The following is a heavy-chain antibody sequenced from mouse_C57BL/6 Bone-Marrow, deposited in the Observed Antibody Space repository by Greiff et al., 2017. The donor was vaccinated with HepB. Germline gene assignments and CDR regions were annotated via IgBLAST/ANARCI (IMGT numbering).Heavy chain of an antibody. Sequence: VQLQQPGAELVMPGASVKLSCKASGYTFTSYWMHWVKQRPGQGLEWIGKIDPSASYTNYNQKFKGKSTLTVDKSSSTAYMQLSSLTSEDSAVYYCAREGLITFDVWGTGTTVTVSS. CDR2: IDPSASYT. J-gene: IGHJ1*03. CDR3: AREGLITFDV. V-gene: IGHV1-69*01. D-gene: IGHD1-1*01. CDR1: GYTFTSYW.